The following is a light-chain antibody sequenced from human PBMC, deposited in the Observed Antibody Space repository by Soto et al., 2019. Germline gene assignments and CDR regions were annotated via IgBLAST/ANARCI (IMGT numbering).Light chain of an antibody. V-gene: IGKV3-20*01. J-gene: IGKJ1*01. CDR2: DES. CDR3: QQYGSSGT. Sequence: EIVLTQSPGTLSVSPGERSTLSCTASQSLRSNFLAWYQQKPGQAPRLLIYDESSRAAGIPDRFSGSGSGTDFTLTITRLEPEDFAVYYCQQYGSSGTVGQGTQVEIK. CDR1: QSLRSNF.